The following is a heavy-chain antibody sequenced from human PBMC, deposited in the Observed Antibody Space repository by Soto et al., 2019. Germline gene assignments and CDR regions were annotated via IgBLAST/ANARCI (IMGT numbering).Heavy chain of an antibody. J-gene: IGHJ4*02. V-gene: IGHV3-23*01. CDR3: AIDVSDDFWSGPYY. D-gene: IGHD3-3*01. Sequence: DVQLLESGGGLVQPGGSLRLSCAASGFTFSGYAMSWVRQAAGKGLEWVSGISGSGYTTYYADSVKGRFTISRENFKNTLFRQMSSLRAEATSVYYCAIDVSDDFWSGPYYWGQRTLVTVSS. CDR1: GFTFSGYA. CDR2: ISGSGYTT.